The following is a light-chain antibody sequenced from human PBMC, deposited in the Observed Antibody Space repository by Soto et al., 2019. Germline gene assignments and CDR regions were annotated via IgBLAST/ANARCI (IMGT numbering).Light chain of an antibody. CDR2: KAS. J-gene: IGKJ1*01. V-gene: IGKV1-5*03. Sequence: DIQMTQSPSTLSASVGDRVTITCRASQNLNNWLAWFQQKPGKAPTLLIYKASGLESGVPSRFSGSGSGTEFTLTISSPQPEDSSTYYCQQYNDYPWTFGQGTKVEIK. CDR1: QNLNNW. CDR3: QQYNDYPWT.